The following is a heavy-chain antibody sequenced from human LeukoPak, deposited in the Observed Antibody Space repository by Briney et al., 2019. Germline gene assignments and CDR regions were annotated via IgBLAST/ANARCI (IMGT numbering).Heavy chain of an antibody. CDR1: GFTVSNNY. Sequence: GGSLRLSCAASGFTVSNNYMSWVRQAPGKGLEWVSVIYSGGSTYYADSVKGRFTISRDNSKNTLYLQMNSLRDEDTAVYYCARGQYQVLSYYYMDVWGKGTTVTVSS. CDR3: ARGQYQVLSYYYMDV. V-gene: IGHV3-66*02. J-gene: IGHJ6*03. CDR2: IYSGGST. D-gene: IGHD2-2*01.